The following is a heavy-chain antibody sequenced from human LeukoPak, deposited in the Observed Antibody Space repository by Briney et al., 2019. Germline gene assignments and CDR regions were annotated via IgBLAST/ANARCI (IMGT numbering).Heavy chain of an antibody. CDR1: GFTFSDYY. CDR2: ISSSGSTI. D-gene: IGHD2-2*02. Sequence: GGSLRLSCAASGFTFSDYYMSWIRQAPGKGLEWVSYISSSGSTIYYADPVKGRFTISRDNAKNSLYLQMNSLRAEDTAVYYCARDTYCSSTSCYRDYYYGMDVWGQGTTVTVSS. CDR3: ARDTYCSSTSCYRDYYYGMDV. V-gene: IGHV3-11*04. J-gene: IGHJ6*02.